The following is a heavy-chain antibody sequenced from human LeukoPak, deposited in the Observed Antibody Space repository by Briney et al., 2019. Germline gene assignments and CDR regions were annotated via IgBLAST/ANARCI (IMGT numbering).Heavy chain of an antibody. CDR2: MNPNSGNT. CDR1: GYTFTSYD. CDR3: ARAPWEVLDNFDY. Sequence: ASVKVSCKASGYTFTSYDINWVRQATGQGLEWMGWMNPNSGNTGYAQKFQGRVTMTRNTSISTAYMELRSLRSEDTAVYYCARAPWEVLDNFDYWGQGTLVTVSS. V-gene: IGHV1-8*01. D-gene: IGHD1-26*01. J-gene: IGHJ4*02.